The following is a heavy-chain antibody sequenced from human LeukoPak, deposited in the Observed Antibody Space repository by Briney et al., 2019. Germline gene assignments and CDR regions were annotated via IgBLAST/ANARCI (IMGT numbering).Heavy chain of an antibody. Sequence: GGSLRLSCAASGFTFSGYSMNWVRQAPGKGLEWVSYISGSSVTIYYADLVKGRFTISRDNAKNSVYLQMNSLRDDDTAVYYCGRDYYGSIDYWGQGTLVTVSS. J-gene: IGHJ4*02. CDR3: GRDYYGSIDY. CDR2: ISGSSVTI. D-gene: IGHD3-10*01. V-gene: IGHV3-48*02. CDR1: GFTFSGYS.